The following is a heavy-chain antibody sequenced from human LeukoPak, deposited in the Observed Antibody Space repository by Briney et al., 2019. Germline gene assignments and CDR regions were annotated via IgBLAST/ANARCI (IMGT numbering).Heavy chain of an antibody. CDR1: GGTFSSYA. D-gene: IGHD5-18*01. V-gene: IGHV1-69*06. CDR2: IIPIFGTA. CDR3: ARDGYSYGRDAFDI. Sequence: SVKVSCKASGGTFSSYAISWVRQAPGQGLEWMGGIIPIFGTANYAQKFQGRVTITADKSTSTAYMELSSLRSEDTAVYYCARDGYSYGRDAFDIWGQGTLVTVSS. J-gene: IGHJ4*02.